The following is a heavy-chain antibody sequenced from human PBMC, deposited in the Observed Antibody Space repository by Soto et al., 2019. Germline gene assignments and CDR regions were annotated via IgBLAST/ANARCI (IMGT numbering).Heavy chain of an antibody. CDR3: IHHGGDPSYHAF. CDR1: GGSFRNYY. Sequence: PSETLSLTCGVYGGSFRNYYWIWVRQPPGKGLEWIGEVFHSGSTKYNPSLKSRVTISPDTSNNHFSLRLSSVTAADTAVYYCIHHGGDPSYHAFWGQEILVTVS. D-gene: IGHD4-17*01. V-gene: IGHV4-34*12. CDR2: VFHSGST. J-gene: IGHJ4*01.